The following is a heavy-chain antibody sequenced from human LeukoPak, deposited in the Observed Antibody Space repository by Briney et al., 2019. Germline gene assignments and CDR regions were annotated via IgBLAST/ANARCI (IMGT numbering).Heavy chain of an antibody. Sequence: PGGSLRLSCAASGFTFYDYAMHWVRQAPGKGLEWVSGTSWNSGSIGYADSVKGRFTISRDNAKNSLYLQMNSLRAEDTALYYCAKDNGYSGSYVPFDYWGQGTLVTVSS. CDR2: TSWNSGSI. CDR3: AKDNGYSGSYVPFDY. V-gene: IGHV3-9*01. CDR1: GFTFYDYA. J-gene: IGHJ4*02. D-gene: IGHD1-26*01.